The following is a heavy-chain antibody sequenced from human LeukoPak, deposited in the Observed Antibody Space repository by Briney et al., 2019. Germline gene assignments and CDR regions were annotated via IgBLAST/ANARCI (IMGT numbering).Heavy chain of an antibody. V-gene: IGHV4-59*08. CDR1: GGSISSYY. CDR3: ARAYSSGWYPAGFDY. Sequence: SETLSLTCTVSGGSISSYYWSWIRQPQGQGLGWMGYIYYSGTTTYNPSLTRRVTISVDTPKNQFSLKLSSVTAADTAVYYCARAYSSGWYPAGFDYWGQGTLVTVSS. J-gene: IGHJ4*02. CDR2: IYYSGTT. D-gene: IGHD6-19*01.